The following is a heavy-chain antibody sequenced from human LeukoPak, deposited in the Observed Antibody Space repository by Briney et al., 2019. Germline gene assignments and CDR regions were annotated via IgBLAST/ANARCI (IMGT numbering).Heavy chain of an antibody. J-gene: IGHJ4*02. CDR3: ARGASKYCNSISCYFD. V-gene: IGHV1-2*02. D-gene: IGHD2-2*01. CDR1: GYTFTDYY. CDR2: INPNSGGT. Sequence: ASVKVSCKASGYTFTDYYIHWVRQPPGQGLEWMGWINPNSGGTNYAQKFQGRVTMTRDTSISTAYMELSRLSSDDTAVYYCARGASKYCNSISCYFDWGQGTLVTVSS.